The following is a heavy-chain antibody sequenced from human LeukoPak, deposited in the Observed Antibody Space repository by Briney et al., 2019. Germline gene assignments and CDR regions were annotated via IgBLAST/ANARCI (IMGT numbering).Heavy chain of an antibody. V-gene: IGHV3-66*01. CDR1: GFTVSSNY. CDR3: ARDSGYCTNGVCWDAWFDP. J-gene: IGHJ5*02. D-gene: IGHD2-8*01. Sequence: GGSLRLSCAASGFTVSSNYMSWVRQAPGKGLEWVSVIYSGGSTYYADSVEGRFTISRDNSKNTLYLQMNSLRAEDTAVYYCARDSGYCTNGVCWDAWFDPWGQGTLVTVSS. CDR2: IYSGGST.